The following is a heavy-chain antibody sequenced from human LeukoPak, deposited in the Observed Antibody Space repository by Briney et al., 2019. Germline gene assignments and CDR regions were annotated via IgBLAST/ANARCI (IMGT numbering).Heavy chain of an antibody. V-gene: IGHV1-2*02. CDR1: GYTFTGYH. CDR3: ARDRPGYSSWFDP. D-gene: IGHD6-19*01. J-gene: IGHJ5*02. Sequence: ASVKVSFKASGYTFTGYHMHWVRQAPGQGLEWMGWINPNSGGTNCAQKFQGRVAMTRDTSISTAYMELSSLRSDDTAVYYCARDRPGYSSWFDPWGQGTQVTVSS. CDR2: INPNSGGT.